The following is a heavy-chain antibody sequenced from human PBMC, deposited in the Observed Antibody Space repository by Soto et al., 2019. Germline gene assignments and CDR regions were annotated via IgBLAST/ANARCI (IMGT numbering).Heavy chain of an antibody. V-gene: IGHV3-30*18. CDR1: GFTFSSYG. D-gene: IGHD5-12*01. CDR2: ISYDGSNK. J-gene: IGHJ4*02. Sequence: PGGSLRLSCAASGFTFSSYGMHWVRQAPGKGLEWVAVISYDGSNKYYADSVKGRFTITRDNSKNTLYLQMNSLRAEDTAVYYCAKARRWLQLRDFDYWGQGTLVTVSS. CDR3: AKARRWLQLRDFDY.